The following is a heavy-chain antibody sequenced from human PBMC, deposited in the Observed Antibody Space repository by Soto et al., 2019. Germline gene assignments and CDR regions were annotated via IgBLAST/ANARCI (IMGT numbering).Heavy chain of an antibody. J-gene: IGHJ6*02. Sequence: GESLKISCKGSGYSFTSYWISWVRQMPGKGLEWMGRIDPSDSYTNYSPSFQGHVTTSADKSISTAYLQWSSLKASDTAMYYCAMCIAARPLGYYYGMDVWGQGTTVTVSS. CDR2: IDPSDSYT. CDR1: GYSFTSYW. CDR3: AMCIAARPLGYYYGMDV. D-gene: IGHD6-6*01. V-gene: IGHV5-10-1*01.